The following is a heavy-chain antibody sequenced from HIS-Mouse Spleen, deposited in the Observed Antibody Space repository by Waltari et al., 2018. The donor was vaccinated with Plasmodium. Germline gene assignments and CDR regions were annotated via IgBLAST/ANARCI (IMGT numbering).Heavy chain of an antibody. Sequence: QVQLQQWGAGLLKPSETLSLTCAVYGGSFSGSSWSGIRQPPGKGLEWIGEINHSGSTNYNPSLKSRVTISVDTSKNQFSLKLSSVTAADTAVYYCARGLRGHYWYFDLWGRGTLVTVSS. CDR1: GGSFSGSS. CDR3: ARGLRGHYWYFDL. J-gene: IGHJ2*01. V-gene: IGHV4-34*01. D-gene: IGHD3-10*01. CDR2: INHSGST.